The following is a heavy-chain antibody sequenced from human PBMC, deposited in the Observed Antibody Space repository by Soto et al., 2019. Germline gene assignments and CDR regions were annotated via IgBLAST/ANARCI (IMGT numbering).Heavy chain of an antibody. CDR3: AKAPTTPLYFDY. Sequence: QVQVVESGGGVVQPGRSLRLSCAASGFTFSSYGMHWVRQAPGKGLEWVAVISYDGSNKYYADSVKGRFTISRDNSKNTLYLQMNSLRAEDTAVYYWAKAPTTPLYFDYWGQGTLVTVSS. V-gene: IGHV3-30*18. J-gene: IGHJ4*02. CDR2: ISYDGSNK. CDR1: GFTFSSYG.